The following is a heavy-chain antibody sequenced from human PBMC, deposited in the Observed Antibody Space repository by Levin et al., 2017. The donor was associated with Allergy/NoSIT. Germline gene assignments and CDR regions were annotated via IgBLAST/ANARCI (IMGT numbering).Heavy chain of an antibody. V-gene: IGHV3-15*01. CDR2: IKSKTDGGTT. D-gene: IGHD6-13*01. Sequence: GGSLRLSCAASGFTFSNAWMSWVRQAPGKGLEWVGRIKSKTDGGTTDYAAPVKGRFTISRDDSKNTLYLQMNSLKIEDTAAYYCTTDGSSNWYEGWFDPWGQGTLVTVSS. CDR1: GFTFSNAW. J-gene: IGHJ5*02. CDR3: TTDGSSNWYEGWFDP.